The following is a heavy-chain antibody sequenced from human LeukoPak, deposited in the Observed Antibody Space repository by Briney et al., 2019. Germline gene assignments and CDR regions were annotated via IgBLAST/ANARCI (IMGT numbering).Heavy chain of an antibody. CDR2: ISSNGGST. CDR3: ARDYSGSYFD. CDR1: GFSFSTYA. J-gene: IGHJ4*02. D-gene: IGHD1-26*01. V-gene: IGHV3-64*01. Sequence: GGSLRLSCAASGFSFSTYAMHWVRQAPGKGLEYVSTISSNGGSTYYANSVEGRFTISRDNSKNTLYLQMGSLRAEDMAVYYCARDYSGSYFDWGQGTLVTVSS.